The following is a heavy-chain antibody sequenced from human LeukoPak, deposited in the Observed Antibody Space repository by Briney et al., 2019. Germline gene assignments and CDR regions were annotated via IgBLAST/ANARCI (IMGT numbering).Heavy chain of an antibody. V-gene: IGHV4-39*07. Sequence: PSETLSLTCTVSGGSINSGSYFWGWIRQPPGKGLEWIGSIYHSGSTYYSPSLKSRVTISVDTSKNQFSLKLSSVTAADTAVYYCARKPIINNAWYYFDCWGQGIMVAVSS. CDR1: GGSINSGSYF. CDR2: IYHSGST. J-gene: IGHJ4*02. CDR3: ARKPIINNAWYYFDC. D-gene: IGHD1/OR15-1a*01.